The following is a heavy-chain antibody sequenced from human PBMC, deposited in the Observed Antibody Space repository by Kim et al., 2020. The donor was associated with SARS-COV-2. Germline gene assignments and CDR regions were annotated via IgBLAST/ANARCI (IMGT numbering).Heavy chain of an antibody. J-gene: IGHJ5*02. Sequence: EQKFQGRVTMTEDTSTDTAYMELSSLRSEDTAVYYCAAIGYCSSTSCYVNFDPWGQGTLVTVSS. V-gene: IGHV1-24*01. CDR3: AAIGYCSSTSCYVNFDP. D-gene: IGHD2-2*01.